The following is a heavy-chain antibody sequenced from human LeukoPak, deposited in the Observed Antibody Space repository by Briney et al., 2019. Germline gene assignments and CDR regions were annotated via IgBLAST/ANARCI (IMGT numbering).Heavy chain of an antibody. CDR3: AREREAARPGRFDP. CDR2: IYYSGST. V-gene: IGHV4-59*01. J-gene: IGHJ5*02. D-gene: IGHD6-6*01. Sequence: SETLSLTCTVSGGSISSYYWSWIRQPPGKGLEWIGYIYYSGSTNYNPSLKSRVTISVDTSKNQFSLKLSSVTAADTAVYYCAREREAARPGRFDPWGQGTLVTVSS. CDR1: GGSISSYY.